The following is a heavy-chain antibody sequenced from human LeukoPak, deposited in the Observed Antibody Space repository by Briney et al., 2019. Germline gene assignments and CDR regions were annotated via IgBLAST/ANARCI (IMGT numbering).Heavy chain of an antibody. CDR1: GYTFTIYD. CDR2: MNPNSGNT. V-gene: IGHV1-8*01. Sequence: ASVKVSCNATGYTFTIYDINWVRQATGQGLEWMGWMNPNSGNTGYAQKFQGRVTMTRNTSISTAYMELSSLRSEDTAVYYCARVQPLRYYYYYGMDVWGQGTTVIVSS. D-gene: IGHD1-1*01. CDR3: ARVQPLRYYYYYGMDV. J-gene: IGHJ6*02.